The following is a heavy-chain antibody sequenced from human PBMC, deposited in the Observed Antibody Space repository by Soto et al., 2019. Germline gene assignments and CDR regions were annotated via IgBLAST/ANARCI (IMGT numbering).Heavy chain of an antibody. CDR1: GGSISSNNW. CDR3: ARDQGSHPGE. J-gene: IGHJ4*02. V-gene: IGHV4-4*02. D-gene: IGHD6-13*01. CDR2: IYHSGNT. Sequence: SETLSLTCTVSGGSISSNNWLSWVRQPPGKGLEWIGEIYHSGNTNYNPSLKSRVTMSVVKSKNQFSLSLTSVTAADTAVYYCARDQGSHPGEWGQGTLVNVSA.